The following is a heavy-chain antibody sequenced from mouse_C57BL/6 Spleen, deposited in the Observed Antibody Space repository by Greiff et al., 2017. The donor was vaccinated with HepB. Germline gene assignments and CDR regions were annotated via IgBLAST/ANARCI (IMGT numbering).Heavy chain of an antibody. V-gene: IGHV1-81*01. D-gene: IGHD2-5*01. CDR3: ARDSNYEGYFDY. CDR1: GYTFTSYG. Sequence: VHLVESGAELARPGASVKLSCKASGYTFTSYGISWVKQRTGQGLEWIGEIYPRSGNTYYNEKFKGKATLTADKSSSTAYMELRSLTSEDSAVYFCARDSNYEGYFDYWGQGTTLTVSS. CDR2: IYPRSGNT. J-gene: IGHJ2*01.